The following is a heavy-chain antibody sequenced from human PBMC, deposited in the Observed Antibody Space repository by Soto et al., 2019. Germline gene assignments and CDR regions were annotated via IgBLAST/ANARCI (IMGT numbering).Heavy chain of an antibody. J-gene: IGHJ5*02. D-gene: IGHD4-17*01. CDR2: IRSKAYGGTT. V-gene: IGHV3-49*03. CDR1: GFTFGGYA. Sequence: PGGSLRLSCTASGFTFGGYAMSWFRQAPGKGLEWVGFIRSKAYGGTTEYAASVKGRFTISRDDSKSIAYLQMNSLKTEDTAVYYCTRAPYGLNPWXQGTLVTVSS. CDR3: TRAPYGLNP.